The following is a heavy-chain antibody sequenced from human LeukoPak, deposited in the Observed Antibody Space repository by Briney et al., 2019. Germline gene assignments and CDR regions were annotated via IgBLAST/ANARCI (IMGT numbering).Heavy chain of an antibody. V-gene: IGHV1-69*06. Sequence: SVKVSCKASVGTFSYYPLRWLRPPPAQGPEWVGSINPVYGTTKSAQKFQGRVTITADKSSNTVYLEFSSLRSEDTAVYYCAREQGRSGAFDIWGQGSLVTVPS. CDR1: VGTFSYYP. J-gene: IGHJ3*02. D-gene: IGHD3-10*01. CDR2: INPVYGTT. CDR3: AREQGRSGAFDI.